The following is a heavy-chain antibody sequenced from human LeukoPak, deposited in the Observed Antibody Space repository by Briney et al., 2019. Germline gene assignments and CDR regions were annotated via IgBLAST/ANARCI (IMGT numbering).Heavy chain of an antibody. CDR1: GFTFSSRDW. J-gene: IGHJ4*02. Sequence: GGSLRLPCVASGFTFSSRDWMTWVRQAPGKGLEWVANIKQDGSEKYYVDSVKGRFTISRDNAKNSLYLQMNSLRAEDTAVYYCARDSDIVTGSKSHFDYWGQGTLVTVSS. CDR2: IKQDGSEK. CDR3: ARDSDIVTGSKSHFDY. V-gene: IGHV3-7*01. D-gene: IGHD3-9*01.